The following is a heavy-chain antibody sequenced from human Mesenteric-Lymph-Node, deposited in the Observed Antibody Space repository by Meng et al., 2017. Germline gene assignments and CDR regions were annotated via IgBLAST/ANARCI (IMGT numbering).Heavy chain of an antibody. CDR3: AKVNDEQWLRMPFDY. D-gene: IGHD5-12*01. V-gene: IGHV3-23*01. CDR1: GFTFSSYE. CDR2: IRGSGSNT. J-gene: IGHJ4*02. Sequence: ESLKISCAASGFTFSSYEMNWVRQAPGKGLEWVSVIRGSGSNTYYADSVKGRFTVSRDNSKNTLYLQMNSLRAEDTAVYYCAKVNDEQWLRMPFDYWGQGTLVTVSS.